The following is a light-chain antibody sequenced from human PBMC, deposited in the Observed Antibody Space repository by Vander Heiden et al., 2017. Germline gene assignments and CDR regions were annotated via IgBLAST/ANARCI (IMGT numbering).Light chain of an antibody. Sequence: SYVLTQPPSVSVAPGQTARISCGGNDIGNKAVNWYQQKPGQAPVLVVYDDSDRPSGIPERFSGSNSANTATLTINRVEAGDEADYYCQVWDSSSDHVVFGGGTKLTVL. V-gene: IGLV3-21*02. J-gene: IGLJ2*01. CDR1: DIGNKA. CDR2: DDS. CDR3: QVWDSSSDHVV.